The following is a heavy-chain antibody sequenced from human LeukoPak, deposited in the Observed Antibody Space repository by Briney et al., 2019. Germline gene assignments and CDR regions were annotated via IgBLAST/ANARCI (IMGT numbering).Heavy chain of an antibody. Sequence: GGSLRLSCAASGFTLSSYWMSWVRQAPGKGLEWVANIKQDGSAIYDADSVKGRFIISRDNAKNALYLQMSSLSAEDPAIYYCARRYFDYWGQGTLVTVSS. CDR3: ARRYFDY. CDR1: GFTLSSYW. CDR2: IKQDGSAI. J-gene: IGHJ4*02. V-gene: IGHV3-7*03.